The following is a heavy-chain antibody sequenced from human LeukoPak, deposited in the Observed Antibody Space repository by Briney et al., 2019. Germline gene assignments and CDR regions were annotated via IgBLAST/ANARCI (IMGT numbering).Heavy chain of an antibody. V-gene: IGHV3-30*03. Sequence: GGSLRLSCAASGFTSRSYAMHWVRQAPGKGLEWVALISSDGSNEFYADSVRGRFTISRDNSKNTLYLQMNSLRAEDTAVYYCACGYSYVEMYWGQGTLVTVSS. J-gene: IGHJ4*02. CDR1: GFTSRSYA. CDR2: ISSDGSNE. D-gene: IGHD5-18*01. CDR3: ACGYSYVEMY.